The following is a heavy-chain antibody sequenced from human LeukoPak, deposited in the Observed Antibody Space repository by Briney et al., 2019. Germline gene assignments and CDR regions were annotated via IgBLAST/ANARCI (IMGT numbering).Heavy chain of an antibody. CDR1: GFTFSCYG. CDR2: IWYDGANK. Sequence: GGSLRLSCAASGFTFSCYGMHWVRQAPGKGLEWVALIWYDGANKYYADSVKGRFTISRDNSKNTLYLQMNSLSAEDTAVYYCVTTSSDPQDSSGYLGYWGQGTLVTVSS. D-gene: IGHD3-22*01. J-gene: IGHJ4*02. CDR3: VTTSSDPQDSSGYLGY. V-gene: IGHV3-33*01.